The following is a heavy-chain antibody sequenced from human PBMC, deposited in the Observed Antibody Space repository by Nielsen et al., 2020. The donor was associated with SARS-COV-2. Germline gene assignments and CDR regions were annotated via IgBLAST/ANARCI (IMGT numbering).Heavy chain of an antibody. Sequence: SETLSLTCTVSGGSISSDNYYWSWIRQTPGKGLEWIGYIYYSGRTYYNPSLKSRVTISVDTSKNQFSLKLSSVTAADTALYYCARERVGGITIFGVVTRYGMDVWGQGTTVTVSS. CDR2: IYYSGRT. D-gene: IGHD3-3*01. V-gene: IGHV4-30-4*08. CDR1: GGSISSDNYY. J-gene: IGHJ6*02. CDR3: ARERVGGITIFGVVTRYGMDV.